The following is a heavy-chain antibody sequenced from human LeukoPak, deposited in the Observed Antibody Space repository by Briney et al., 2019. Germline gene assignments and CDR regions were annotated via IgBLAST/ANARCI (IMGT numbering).Heavy chain of an antibody. CDR1: GFTFSTYA. CDR3: ARNKHFGGFDY. Sequence: GGSLRLSCAASGFTFSTYAMNWLRQAPGKGLEWVSAISGSGGSTYYADSVKGRFTISRDNSKNTLYLQMNSLRAEDTAVYYCARNKHFGGFDYWGQGTLVTVSS. J-gene: IGHJ4*02. D-gene: IGHD3-16*01. CDR2: ISGSGGST. V-gene: IGHV3-23*01.